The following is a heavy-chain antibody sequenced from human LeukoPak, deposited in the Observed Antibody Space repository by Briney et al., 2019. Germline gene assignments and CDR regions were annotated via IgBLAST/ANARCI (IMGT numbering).Heavy chain of an antibody. D-gene: IGHD3-3*01. CDR1: GFAFSGTW. CDR3: TTEFWYYFNN. CDR2: INTRTDGATT. J-gene: IGHJ4*02. V-gene: IGHV3-15*01. Sequence: PGGSLRLSCAGSGFAFSGTWLNWVRQAPGQGLEWVGRINTRTDGATTTYAAPVKGRFTISRDDSKSTLYLEMNSLKTEDTAEYYCTTEFWYYFNNWGQGTLVTVSS.